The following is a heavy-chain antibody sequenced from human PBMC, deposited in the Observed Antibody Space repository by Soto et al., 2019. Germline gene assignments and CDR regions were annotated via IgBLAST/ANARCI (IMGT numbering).Heavy chain of an antibody. D-gene: IGHD3-10*01. CDR2: IYYSGST. CDR1: DGSISSSSYY. J-gene: IGHJ6*03. V-gene: IGHV4-39*01. CDR3: TTRGTAGDYFHNSV. Sequence: SETLSLTCTVSDGSISSSSYYWGGIRQPPGKGLEWTGSIYYSGSTYYNPSLKSRVTISVDTSKNQVSLKLSSVTAADTAVCYCTTRGTAGDYFHNSVWGKGTTGTVS.